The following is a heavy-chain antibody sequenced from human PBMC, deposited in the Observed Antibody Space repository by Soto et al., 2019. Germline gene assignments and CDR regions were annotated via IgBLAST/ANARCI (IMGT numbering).Heavy chain of an antibody. D-gene: IGHD2-21*01. CDR1: GFTFSSYG. CDR3: ARDTGDGYNWGVY. V-gene: IGHV3-33*01. CDR2: IWYDGSNK. Sequence: QVQLVESGGGVVQPGRSLRLSCAASGFTFSSYGMHWVRQAPGKGLEWVAVIWYDGSNKYYADSVKGRFTISRDNSKNTLYLQMNSLRAEDTAVYYCARDTGDGYNWGVYWGQGTLVTVSS. J-gene: IGHJ4*02.